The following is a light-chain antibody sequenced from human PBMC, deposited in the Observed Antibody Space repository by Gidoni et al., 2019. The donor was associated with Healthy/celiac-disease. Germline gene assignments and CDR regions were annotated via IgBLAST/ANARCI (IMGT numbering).Light chain of an antibody. J-gene: IGLJ2*01. CDR3: QTWGTGIVV. CDR1: SGHSSYA. CDR2: LNSDGSH. Sequence: QLVLTQSPSASASLGASVKLTCTLSSGHSSYAIAWQQQPPEKGPRYLMKLNSDGSHRKGDGIPDRFSGSSSGAERYLTISSLQSEDEADYYCQTWGTGIVVFGGGTKLTVL. V-gene: IGLV4-69*01.